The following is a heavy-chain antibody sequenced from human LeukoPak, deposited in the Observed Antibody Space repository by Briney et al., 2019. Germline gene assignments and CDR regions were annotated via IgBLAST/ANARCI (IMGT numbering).Heavy chain of an antibody. CDR2: ISYDGSNK. CDR3: AKGDYGDDEGDWFDP. J-gene: IGHJ5*02. Sequence: PGGSLRLSCAASGFTFSSYDMHWVRQAPGKGLEWVAVISYDGSNKYYADSVKGRFTISRDNSKNTLYLQMNSLRAEDTAVYYCAKGDYGDDEGDWFDPWGQGTLVTVSS. V-gene: IGHV3-30*18. CDR1: GFTFSSYD. D-gene: IGHD4-17*01.